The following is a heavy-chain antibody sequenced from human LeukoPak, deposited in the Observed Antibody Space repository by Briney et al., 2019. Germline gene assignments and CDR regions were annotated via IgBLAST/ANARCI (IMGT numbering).Heavy chain of an antibody. Sequence: GGSLRLSCAASGFTVSSNYMSWVRQAPGKGLEWVSVIYSGGSTYYADSVKGRFTISRDNSKNTLYLQMNSLRAEDTAVYYCARDFGSSHIDYWGQGTLVTVSS. CDR1: GFTVSSNY. J-gene: IGHJ4*02. CDR2: IYSGGST. D-gene: IGHD6-13*01. CDR3: ARDFGSSHIDY. V-gene: IGHV3-66*01.